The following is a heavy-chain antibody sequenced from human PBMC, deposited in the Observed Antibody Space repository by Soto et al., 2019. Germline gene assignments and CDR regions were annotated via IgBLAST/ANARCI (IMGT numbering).Heavy chain of an antibody. V-gene: IGHV1-8*01. J-gene: IGHJ5*02. CDR3: ARMATFRSLNWFDP. CDR2: MNPGSGDT. D-gene: IGHD3-16*02. Sequence: GASVNVSGKASGYSFTNNDVSWVRQATGQGLEWIGWMNPGSGDTGYAQKFQGRVTMTRDISTATAYMELSSPRSDDTATYYCARMATFRSLNWFDPGGQGTLVTVSS. CDR1: GYSFTNND.